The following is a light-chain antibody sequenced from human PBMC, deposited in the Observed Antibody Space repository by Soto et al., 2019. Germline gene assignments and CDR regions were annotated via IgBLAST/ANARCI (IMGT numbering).Light chain of an antibody. CDR2: EVT. CDR3: TSFISRTSPIL. Sequence: QSALAQPASVSGSPGQSITISCSGSANDYVSWYQHHPGKAPRLLLYEVTHRPSGVSHRFSGSKSGNTASLTISGLQPEDEAHYYCTSFISRTSPILFGGGTQLIVL. J-gene: IGLJ2*01. CDR1: ANDY. V-gene: IGLV2-14*01.